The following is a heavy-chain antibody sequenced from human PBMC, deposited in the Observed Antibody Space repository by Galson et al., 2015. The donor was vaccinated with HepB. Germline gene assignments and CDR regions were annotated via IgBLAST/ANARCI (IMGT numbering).Heavy chain of an antibody. D-gene: IGHD3-10*01. CDR3: ARESYGSGRGSYYGMDV. Sequence: SETLSLTCTVSGGSVSSGSYYWSWIRQPPGKGLEWIGYIYYSGSTNYNPSLKSRVTISVDTSKNQFSLKLSSVTAADTAVYYCARESYGSGRGSYYGMDVWGQGTTVTVSS. V-gene: IGHV4-61*01. CDR1: GGSVSSGSYY. CDR2: IYYSGST. J-gene: IGHJ6*02.